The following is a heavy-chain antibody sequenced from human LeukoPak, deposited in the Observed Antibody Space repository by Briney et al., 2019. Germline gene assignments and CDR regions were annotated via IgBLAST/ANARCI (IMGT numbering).Heavy chain of an antibody. Sequence: ASVTVSCKASAGTFNRYAISWVRQAPGQGLEWTGRITPLSATPSQSQWIQGRVTITADISTNTVYLDLSSLRSEDTALYFCAGDPPGTPVGFDVWGQGTMVTVSS. J-gene: IGHJ3*01. CDR1: AGTFNRYA. D-gene: IGHD3-10*01. CDR3: AGDPPGTPVGFDV. V-gene: IGHV1-69*06. CDR2: ITPLSATP.